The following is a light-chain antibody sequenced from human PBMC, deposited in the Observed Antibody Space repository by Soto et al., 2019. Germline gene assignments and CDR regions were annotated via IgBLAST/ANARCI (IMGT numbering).Light chain of an antibody. CDR2: EVS. CDR3: SSYAGSNNLV. J-gene: IGLJ3*02. Sequence: QSALTQPPSASGSPGQSVTISCTGTSSDVGGYNYVSWYQQHPGKAPKLMIYEVSERPSGVPDRSSGSKSGNTASLTVSGLQAEDEADYYCSSYAGSNNLVFGGGTKVTVL. V-gene: IGLV2-8*01. CDR1: SSDVGGYNY.